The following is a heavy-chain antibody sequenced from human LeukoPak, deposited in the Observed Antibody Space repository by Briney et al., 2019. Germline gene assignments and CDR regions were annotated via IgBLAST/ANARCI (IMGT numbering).Heavy chain of an antibody. Sequence: SETLSLTCSISGDSLKNFYWTWIRQPAGKGLEWLGRISTTGSPNYNAYLKSRLTLAIDTSRSQFSLKLSTVTAADTAVYYCAREAGIIRPLDFWGQGLLVTVSS. CDR2: ISTTGSP. V-gene: IGHV4-4*07. CDR3: AREAGIIRPLDF. CDR1: GDSLKNFY. D-gene: IGHD3-16*02. J-gene: IGHJ4*02.